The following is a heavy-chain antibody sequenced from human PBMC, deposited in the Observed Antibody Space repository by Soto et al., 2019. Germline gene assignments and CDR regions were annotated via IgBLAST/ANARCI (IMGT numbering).Heavy chain of an antibody. J-gene: IGHJ4*02. CDR2: IYHSGST. Sequence: SETLSLTCAVSGGSISSGGSSWSWIRQPPGKGLEWIGYIYHSGSTYYNPSLKSRVTISVDRSKNQFSLKLSSVTAADTAVYYCARGMTTVTTLDYWGQGTLVTV. CDR3: ARGMTTVTTLDY. D-gene: IGHD4-4*01. V-gene: IGHV4-30-2*01. CDR1: GGSISSGGSS.